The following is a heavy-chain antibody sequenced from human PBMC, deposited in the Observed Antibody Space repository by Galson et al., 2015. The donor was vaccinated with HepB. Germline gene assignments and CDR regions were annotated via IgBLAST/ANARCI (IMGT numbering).Heavy chain of an antibody. D-gene: IGHD3-22*01. CDR2: ISAYNGNT. CDR1: GYTFTSYG. Sequence: SVKVSCKASGYTFTSYGISWVRQAPGQGLEWMGWISAYNGNTNYAQKLQGRVTMTTDTSTSTAYMELRSLRSDDTAVYYCARDHPWDYYDSSGYQKLFDYWGQGTPVTVSS. CDR3: ARDHPWDYYDSSGYQKLFDY. J-gene: IGHJ4*02. V-gene: IGHV1-18*01.